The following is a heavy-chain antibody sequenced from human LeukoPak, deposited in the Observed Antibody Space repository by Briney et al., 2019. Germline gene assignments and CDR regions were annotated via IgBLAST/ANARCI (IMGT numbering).Heavy chain of an antibody. D-gene: IGHD3-3*01. V-gene: IGHV1-8*03. Sequence: ASVKVSCKASGGTFSSYAISWVRQATGQGLEWMGWMNPNSGNTGYAQKFQGRVTITRNTSISTAYMELSSLRSEDTAVYYCARGRFYDFWSGAYRSQGFDPWGQGTLVTVSS. J-gene: IGHJ5*02. CDR2: MNPNSGNT. CDR1: GGTFSSYA. CDR3: ARGRFYDFWSGAYRSQGFDP.